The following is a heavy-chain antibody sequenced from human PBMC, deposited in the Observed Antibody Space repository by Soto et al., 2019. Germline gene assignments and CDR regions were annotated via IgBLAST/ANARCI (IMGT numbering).Heavy chain of an antibody. D-gene: IGHD3-16*01. CDR2: ISWNSVTI. CDR3: ANAGGPYVWGPLSPKCDC. Sequence: PGGSLRLSGAASGFTFDDYAINWVRQAPWKGLEWVSGISWNSVTIGYAASVKGRFTISRDNTKNSLFLQMNSLRVERAAWYYCANAGGPYVWGPLSPKCDCWGQGIRVTVSS. CDR1: GFTFDDYA. J-gene: IGHJ4*02. V-gene: IGHV3-9*01.